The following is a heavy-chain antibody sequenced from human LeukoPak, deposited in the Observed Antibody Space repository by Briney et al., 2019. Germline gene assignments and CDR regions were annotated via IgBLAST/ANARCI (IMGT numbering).Heavy chain of an antibody. D-gene: IGHD2-15*01. CDR1: GGSISSSCYY. V-gene: IGHV4-39*07. J-gene: IGHJ5*02. CDR2: IYYSGST. Sequence: SETLSLTCTVSGGSISSSCYYWGWIRQPPGKGLEWIGSIYYSGSTYYNPSLKSRVTISVDTSKNQFSLKLSSVTAADTAVYYCARVVTATSNWFDPWGQGTLVTVSS. CDR3: ARVVTATSNWFDP.